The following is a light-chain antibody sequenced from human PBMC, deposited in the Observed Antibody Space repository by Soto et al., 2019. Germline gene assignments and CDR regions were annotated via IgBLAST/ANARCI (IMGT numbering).Light chain of an antibody. CDR3: QHYNSYSEA. CDR1: QSISSY. CDR2: KAS. Sequence: DIQITQSPSSLSASVVDIFTITCLASQSISSYLNWYQQKPGKAPKLLIYKASTLKSGVPSRFSGSGSGTEFTLTISSLQPDDFATYYCQHYNSYSEAFGQGTKVDIK. V-gene: IGKV1-5*03. J-gene: IGKJ1*01.